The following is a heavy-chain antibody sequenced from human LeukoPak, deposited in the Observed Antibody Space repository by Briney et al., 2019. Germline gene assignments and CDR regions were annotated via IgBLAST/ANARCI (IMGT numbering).Heavy chain of an antibody. CDR2: IYHSGST. CDR3: ARRGLVRYFDY. Sequence: SETLSLTCTVSGYSISSGYYWGWIRQPPGKGLEWIGSIYHSGSTYYNPSLKSRVTISVDTSKNQFSLKLSSVTAADTAVYYCARRGLVRYFDYWGQGTLVTVSS. CDR1: GYSISSGYY. D-gene: IGHD6-6*01. J-gene: IGHJ4*02. V-gene: IGHV4-38-2*02.